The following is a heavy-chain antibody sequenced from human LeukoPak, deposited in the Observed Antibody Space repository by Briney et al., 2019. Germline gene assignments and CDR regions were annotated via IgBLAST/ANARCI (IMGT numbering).Heavy chain of an antibody. J-gene: IGHJ5*02. Sequence: GGSLRLSCAASGFTFSNYWMYWVRQAPGKGLVWVSRINSDGSTTSYADSVKGRFTISRDNAKNTLYLQMNSLRAEDTAVYYCARAMATISGEIHWFDPWGQGTLVTVSS. CDR3: ARAMATISGEIHWFDP. CDR1: GFTFSNYW. D-gene: IGHD5-24*01. CDR2: INSDGSTT. V-gene: IGHV3-74*01.